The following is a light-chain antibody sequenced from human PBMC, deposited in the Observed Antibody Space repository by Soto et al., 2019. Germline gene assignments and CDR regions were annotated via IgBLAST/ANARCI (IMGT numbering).Light chain of an antibody. CDR1: QDIRYY. J-gene: IGKJ5*01. Sequence: IQMTQSPSSLSASFGDRVTITCETSQDIRYYLNWYQQKTGQAPKLLIYDASQLETGVPSRFSGSGSGTDCTLTINNLKTEDIGTYYCQHSNGFPITFGQGTRLEI. CDR2: DAS. V-gene: IGKV1-33*01. CDR3: QHSNGFPIT.